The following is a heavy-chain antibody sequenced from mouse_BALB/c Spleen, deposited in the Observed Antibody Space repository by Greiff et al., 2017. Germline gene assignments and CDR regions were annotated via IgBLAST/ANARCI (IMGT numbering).Heavy chain of an antibody. CDR2: IYPGNVNT. V-gene: IGHV1S56*01. CDR3: ARQTFDV. J-gene: IGHJ1*01. Sequence: VQLQQSGPELVKPGASVRISCKASGYTFTSYYIHWVKQRPGQGLEWIGWIYPGNVNTKYNEKFKGKATLTADKSSSTAYMQLSSLTSEDSAVYFCARQTFDVWGAGTTVTVSS. CDR1: GYTFTSYY.